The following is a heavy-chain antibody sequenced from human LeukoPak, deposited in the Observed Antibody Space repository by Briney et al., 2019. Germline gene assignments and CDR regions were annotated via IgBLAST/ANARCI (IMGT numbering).Heavy chain of an antibody. D-gene: IGHD5-18*01. Sequence: SSETLSLTCTASGYSISSGYYWGWIRQPPGKGLEWIGSIYHSGSTYYNPSLKSRVTISVDTSKNQFSLKLSSVTAADTAVYYCARDRRDTAMPYDAFDIWGQGTMVTVSS. J-gene: IGHJ3*02. CDR1: GYSISSGYY. CDR2: IYHSGST. CDR3: ARDRRDTAMPYDAFDI. V-gene: IGHV4-38-2*02.